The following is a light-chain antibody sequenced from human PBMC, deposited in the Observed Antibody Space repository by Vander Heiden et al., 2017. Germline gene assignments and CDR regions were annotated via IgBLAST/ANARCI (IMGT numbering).Light chain of an antibody. Sequence: TQMTQTPSSLSASVGDRVTITCRASQSSSSYLNWYQQKPGKAPKLLIYAASSLQSGVPSRFSGSGSGTDFTLTISSLQPEDFATYYCQQSYSTLFTFGPGTKVDIK. CDR2: AAS. V-gene: IGKV1-39*01. J-gene: IGKJ3*01. CDR1: QSSSSY. CDR3: QQSYSTLFT.